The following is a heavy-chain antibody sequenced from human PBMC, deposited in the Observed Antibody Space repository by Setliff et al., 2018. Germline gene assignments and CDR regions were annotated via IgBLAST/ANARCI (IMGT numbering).Heavy chain of an antibody. D-gene: IGHD6-25*01. Sequence: AGGSLRLSCAASGFTISYYAIHWVRQAPGKGLEWVAVSRYAENYQYYADSVKGRFTISRDNAKNSLYLQMNSLGAEDTAVYFCARSPANGGHDAFDVWGQGTMVTVSS. CDR1: GFTISYYA. CDR3: ARSPANGGHDAFDV. J-gene: IGHJ3*01. V-gene: IGHV3-30-3*01. CDR2: SRYAENYQ.